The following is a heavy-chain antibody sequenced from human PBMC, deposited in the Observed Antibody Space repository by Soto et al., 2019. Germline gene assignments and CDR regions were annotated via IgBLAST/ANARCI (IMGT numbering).Heavy chain of an antibody. D-gene: IGHD2-15*01. CDR2: FNNVGSI. J-gene: IGHJ6*03. CDR1: GFAVSSTY. V-gene: IGHV3-66*01. Sequence: EVQLVESGGGVVQPGGSLRLSCAASGFAVSSTYMSWVRQPPGREPEWVALFNNVGSIYYSESVKGRFTISRDSSKNTLDLQLNSLRAEDTAVYYCGRDDVYCGGGRCFGVPMDVWGKGTTVTVSS. CDR3: GRDDVYCGGGRCFGVPMDV.